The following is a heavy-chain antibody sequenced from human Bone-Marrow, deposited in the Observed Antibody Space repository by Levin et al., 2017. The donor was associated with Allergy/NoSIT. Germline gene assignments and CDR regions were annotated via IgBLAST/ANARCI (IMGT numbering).Heavy chain of an antibody. J-gene: IGHJ6*02. CDR3: ARSHPLTGTTHFSYQDGMDV. CDR1: GFDFHIYV. Sequence: GESLKISCEASGFDFHIYVMHWVRQAPGKGLEWLSSITTSSNYRYYIESVKGRFIISRDNGRNSLYLQMNSLRAEDTAVYYCARSHPLTGTTHFSYQDGMDVWGLGTTVTVSS. D-gene: IGHD1/OR15-1a*01. CDR2: ITTSSNYR. V-gene: IGHV3-21*01.